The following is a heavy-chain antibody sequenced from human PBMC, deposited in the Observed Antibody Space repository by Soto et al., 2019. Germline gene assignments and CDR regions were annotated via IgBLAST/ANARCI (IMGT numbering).Heavy chain of an antibody. CDR2: MNPSNGNT. V-gene: IGHV1-8*01. CDR1: GYTFTNYD. Sequence: QVQLVQSGAEVKKPGASVKISCKASGYTFTNYDINWVRQATGQGLEWMGWMNPSNGNTDYAQKFQGRVTMTRNTSTRTAYMELGSLTSEETAVYYCARDSAAVAGSNDYWGQGTLVTVSS. J-gene: IGHJ4*02. CDR3: ARDSAAVAGSNDY. D-gene: IGHD6-19*01.